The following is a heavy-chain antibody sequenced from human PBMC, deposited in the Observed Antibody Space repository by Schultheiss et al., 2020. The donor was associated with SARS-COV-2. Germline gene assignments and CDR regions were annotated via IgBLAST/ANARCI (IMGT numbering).Heavy chain of an antibody. CDR2: IYYSGST. V-gene: IGHV4-38-2*01. J-gene: IGHJ5*02. CDR3: ARVKQQLYVWFDP. CDR1: GESFSGYY. Sequence: SETLSLTCAVYGESFSGYYWGWIRQPPGKGLEWIGSIYYSGSTYYNPSLKSRVTISVDTSKNQFSLKLRSVTATDTAVYYCARVKQQLYVWFDPWGQGTLVTVSS. D-gene: IGHD6-13*01.